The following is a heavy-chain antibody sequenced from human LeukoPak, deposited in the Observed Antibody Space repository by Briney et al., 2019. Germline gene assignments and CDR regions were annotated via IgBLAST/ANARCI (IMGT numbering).Heavy chain of an antibody. D-gene: IGHD7-27*01. CDR2: ISGGGVIT. CDR3: AKVGNSFDS. J-gene: IGHJ4*02. Sequence: GGSLKLSCAASGFTLRSSAMAWVRHAPGKGLEWVSTISGGGVITHYADSVKGRFTISRDNSKNTMYLQMNSLRTEDTAIYYCAKVGNSFDSWGQGTLVTVSS. V-gene: IGHV3-23*01. CDR1: GFTLRSSA.